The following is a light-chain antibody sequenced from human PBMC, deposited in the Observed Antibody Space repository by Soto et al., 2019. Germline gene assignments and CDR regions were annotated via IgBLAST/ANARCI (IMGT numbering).Light chain of an antibody. CDR2: DVT. V-gene: IGLV2-14*03. CDR1: SSDVGGSNF. Sequence: QSVLTHPGSGSDVPGEAITIFLTGDSSDVGGSNFVSWYQQHPGKPPKLIIYDVTNRPSGVSNHFSASKSGNTASLTISGLQAEDEADYYCSSYTSSNTVIFGGGTKVTVL. J-gene: IGLJ2*01. CDR3: SSYTSSNTVI.